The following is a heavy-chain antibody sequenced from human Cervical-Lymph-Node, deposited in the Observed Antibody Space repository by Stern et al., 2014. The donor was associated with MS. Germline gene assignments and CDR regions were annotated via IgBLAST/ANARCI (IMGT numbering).Heavy chain of an antibody. J-gene: IGHJ4*02. CDR2: IYPGDSDT. V-gene: IGHV5-51*03. Sequence: EVQLVESGAEVKEPGDSLKISCQGSGYTFNTYWITWVRQMPGKGLEWMGIIYPGDSDTKYSPSFQGQVTISADKSISTAYLQWSSLKASDSAVYYCARLSSHWWLPGFDSWGQGTLVTVSS. CDR3: ARLSSHWWLPGFDS. D-gene: IGHD5-12*01. CDR1: GYTFNTYW.